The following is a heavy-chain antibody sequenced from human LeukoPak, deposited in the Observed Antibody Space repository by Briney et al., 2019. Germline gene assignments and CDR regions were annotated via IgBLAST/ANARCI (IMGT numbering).Heavy chain of an antibody. Sequence: SETLSLTCTVSGGSISSYYWSWIRQPPGKGLEWIGYIYYSGSTNYNPSLKSRVTISVDTSKNQFSLKLSSVTAADTAVYYCARGGRRITMSLGAFDIWGQGTMVTVSS. D-gene: IGHD3-22*01. CDR2: IYYSGST. CDR1: GGSISSYY. CDR3: ARGGRRITMSLGAFDI. V-gene: IGHV4-59*01. J-gene: IGHJ3*02.